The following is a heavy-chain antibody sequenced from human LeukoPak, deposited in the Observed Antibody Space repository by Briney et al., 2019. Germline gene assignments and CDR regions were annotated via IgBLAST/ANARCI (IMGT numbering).Heavy chain of an antibody. CDR2: INPNSGGT. J-gene: IGHJ4*02. CDR3: ARVTVTTEFDY. Sequence: ASVKVSCKTSGYTFTGYYMHWVRQAPGRGLEWMGWINPNSGGTYYAQKFEGRVTLTRDTSISTAYMELSRLRSDDTAVYYCARVTVTTEFDYWGQGTLLTVSS. CDR1: GYTFTGYY. D-gene: IGHD4-17*01. V-gene: IGHV1-2*02.